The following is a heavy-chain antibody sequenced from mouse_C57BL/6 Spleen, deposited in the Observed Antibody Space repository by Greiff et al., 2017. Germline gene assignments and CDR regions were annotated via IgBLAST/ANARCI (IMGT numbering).Heavy chain of an antibody. D-gene: IGHD1-1*01. CDR1: GYAFSSYW. CDR3: ARADYYGSSYWCAY. V-gene: IGHV1-80*01. Sequence: VQRVESGAELVKPGASVKISCKASGYAFSSYWMNWVKQRPGKGLEWIGQIYPGDGDTNYNGKFKGKATLTADKTSSTAYMRLSSVSSEDSAVYFCARADYYGSSYWCAYWG. J-gene: IGHJ3*01. CDR2: IYPGDGDT.